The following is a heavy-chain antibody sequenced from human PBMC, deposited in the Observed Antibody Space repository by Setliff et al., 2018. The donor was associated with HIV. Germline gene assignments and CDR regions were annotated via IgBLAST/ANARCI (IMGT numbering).Heavy chain of an antibody. CDR1: GFTFSSYS. Sequence: PGGSLRLSCAASGFTFSSYSMNWVRQAPGKGLEWVSYISSSSSTIYYADSVKGRFTISRDNAKNSLYLQMNSLRAEDTAVYYCARDPGSGWYVNRYLDYWGQGTLVTVSS. D-gene: IGHD6-19*01. CDR2: ISSSSSTI. J-gene: IGHJ4*02. V-gene: IGHV3-48*01. CDR3: ARDPGSGWYVNRYLDY.